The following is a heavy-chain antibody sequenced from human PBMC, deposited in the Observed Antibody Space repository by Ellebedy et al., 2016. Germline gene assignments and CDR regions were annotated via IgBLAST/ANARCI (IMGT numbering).Heavy chain of an antibody. D-gene: IGHD3-10*01. CDR3: AKDRGEVAPKLYFDL. CDR1: GFNVSSRY. V-gene: IGHV3-53*01. Sequence: ESLKISXAASGFNVSSRYMSWFRQAPGSGLEWVSSLYRDGNSYYADSVKGRFSTSRDKSKNTLYLQMNDLRAEDTAVYFCAKDRGEVAPKLYFDLWGRGTRVTVSS. CDR2: LYRDGNS. J-gene: IGHJ2*01.